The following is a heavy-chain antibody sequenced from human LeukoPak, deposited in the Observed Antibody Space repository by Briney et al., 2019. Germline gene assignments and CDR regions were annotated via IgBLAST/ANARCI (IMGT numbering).Heavy chain of an antibody. CDR2: ISAYNGNT. CDR3: AREAYYDYVWRSYSYTRSHYYYYMDV. Sequence: PGASGKVSCKASGYTFASYGIRWVRQAPGQGLEWMGWISAYNGNTNYAQTLQGRATMTTDKSTSTAYMELRSPRSDATAVYYCAREAYYDYVWRSYSYTRSHYYYYMDVWGKGTTVTVSS. J-gene: IGHJ6*03. V-gene: IGHV1-18*01. CDR1: GYTFASYG. D-gene: IGHD3-16*02.